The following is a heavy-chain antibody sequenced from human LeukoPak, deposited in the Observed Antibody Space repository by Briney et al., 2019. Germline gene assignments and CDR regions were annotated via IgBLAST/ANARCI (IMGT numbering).Heavy chain of an antibody. J-gene: IGHJ4*02. CDR2: ISGSGANT. CDR1: AFTFSSYA. V-gene: IGHV3-23*01. D-gene: IGHD2-15*01. Sequence: PGGSLRLSCAASAFTFSSYAMSWVRQAPGRGLEWVSTISGSGANTYYADSVKGRFTISRDNSKNTLYLQMNSLRADDTAIYYCAKGRALEVVAAFNYWGQGTVVTASS. CDR3: AKGRALEVVAAFNY.